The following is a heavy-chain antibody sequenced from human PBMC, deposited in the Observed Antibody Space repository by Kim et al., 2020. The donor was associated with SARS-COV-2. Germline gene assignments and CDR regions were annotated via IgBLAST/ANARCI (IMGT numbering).Heavy chain of an antibody. CDR1: GFSFEHYA. D-gene: IGHD6-13*01. J-gene: IGHJ4*02. V-gene: IGHV3-9*01. Sequence: GGSLRLSCTGSGFSFEHYAMHWVRQAPGKGLEWVTGLNWDGDAIVYAASVKGRFTVSRDNAKKSTYLHMNSLRVEDTAFYFCAKDKANVLSSYIADWGQGTLVTVSS. CDR3: AKDKANVLSSYIAD. CDR2: LNWDGDAI.